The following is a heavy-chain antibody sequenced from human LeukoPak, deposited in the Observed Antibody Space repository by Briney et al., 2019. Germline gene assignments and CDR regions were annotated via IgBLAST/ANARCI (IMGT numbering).Heavy chain of an antibody. CDR3: ARAYSTRLDAFDI. CDR1: GFTFSSYW. V-gene: IGHV3-7*01. D-gene: IGHD6-13*01. Sequence: GGSLRLSCAASGFTFSSYWMSWVRQAPGKGLEWVANIKQDGSEKYYVDSVKGRFTISRDNAKNSLYLQMNSLRAEDTAVYYCARAYSTRLDAFDIWGQGTMVTVSS. J-gene: IGHJ3*02. CDR2: IKQDGSEK.